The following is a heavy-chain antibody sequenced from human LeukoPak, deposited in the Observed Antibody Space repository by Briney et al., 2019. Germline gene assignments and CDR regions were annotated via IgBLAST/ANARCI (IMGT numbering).Heavy chain of an antibody. V-gene: IGHV1-69*13. D-gene: IGHD6-13*01. CDR2: IIPIFGTA. CDR3: AREPDRHSSSWYCDY. J-gene: IGHJ4*02. CDR1: GGTFSSYA. Sequence: ASVKVSCKASGGTFSSYAISWVRQAPGQGLEWMGGIIPIFGTANYAQKFQGRVTITADESTSTAYMELSSLRSEDTAVYYCAREPDRHSSSWYCDYWGQGTLVTVSS.